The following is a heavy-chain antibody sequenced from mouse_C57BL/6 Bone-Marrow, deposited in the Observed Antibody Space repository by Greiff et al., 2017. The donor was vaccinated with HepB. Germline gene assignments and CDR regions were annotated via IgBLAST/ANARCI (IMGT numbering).Heavy chain of an antibody. CDR1: GYTFTSYW. CDR3: ARRPIYYDYDGGGYAMDY. V-gene: IGHV1-72*01. Sequence: VKLQQPGAELVKPGASVKLSCKASGYTFTSYWMHWVKQRPGRGLEWIGRIDPNSGGTKYNEKFKSEATLTVDKPSSTAYMQLSSLTSEDSAVYYCARRPIYYDYDGGGYAMDYWGQGTSVTVSS. D-gene: IGHD2-4*01. CDR2: IDPNSGGT. J-gene: IGHJ4*01.